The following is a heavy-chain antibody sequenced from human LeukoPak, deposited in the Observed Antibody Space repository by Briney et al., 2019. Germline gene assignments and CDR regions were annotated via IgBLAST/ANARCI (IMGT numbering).Heavy chain of an antibody. Sequence: PGRSLRLSCAGSGFTFDDYAMNWVRQAPGKGLEWVSYISSSGSTIYYADSVKGRFTISRDNAKNSLYLQMNSLRAEDPAVYYCAELGITMIGGVWGKGTTVTISS. CDR3: AELGITMIGGV. D-gene: IGHD3-10*02. V-gene: IGHV3-48*03. J-gene: IGHJ6*04. CDR1: GFTFDDYA. CDR2: ISSSGSTI.